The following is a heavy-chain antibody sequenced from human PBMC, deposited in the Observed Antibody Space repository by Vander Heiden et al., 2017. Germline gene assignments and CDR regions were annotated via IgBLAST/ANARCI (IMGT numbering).Heavy chain of an antibody. Sequence: WIRQHPGKGLEWIGYIYSTGSTYYNPSLQSRLTISVDTSKNQFSLKLNSVTAADTAVYYCARDWFDAFNFWGQGTMVTVSS. D-gene: IGHD3-10*01. J-gene: IGHJ3*01. V-gene: IGHV4-31*02. CDR3: ARDWFDAFNF. CDR2: IYSTGST.